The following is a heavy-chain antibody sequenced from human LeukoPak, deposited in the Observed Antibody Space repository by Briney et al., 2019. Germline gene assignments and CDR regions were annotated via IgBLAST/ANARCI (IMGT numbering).Heavy chain of an antibody. CDR1: GFTFSSYA. V-gene: IGHV3-23*01. CDR3: AKRGVVIRVILVGFHKEAYYFDS. Sequence: GGSLRLSCAASGFTFSSYAMSWVRQAPGKGLEWVSAISGSGGSTSYADSVKGRFTISRDNSKNTLYLQMNSLRAEDTAVYFCAKRGVVIRVILVGFHKEAYYFDSWCQGALVTVSS. CDR2: ISGSGGST. J-gene: IGHJ4*02. D-gene: IGHD3-22*01.